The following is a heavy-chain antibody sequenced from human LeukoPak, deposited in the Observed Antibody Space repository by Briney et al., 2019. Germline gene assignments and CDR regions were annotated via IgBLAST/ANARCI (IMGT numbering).Heavy chain of an antibody. V-gene: IGHV5-51*01. J-gene: IGHJ4*02. CDR1: GYSFTSYW. CDR3: ARQPNSGSYVDY. D-gene: IGHD1-26*01. Sequence: GESLKISCQGSGYSFTSYWIGWVRQMPGKGLEWMGIIYPGDSNTKYSPSFQGQVTISADRSISTAYLQWSSLKASDTAMYYCARQPNSGSYVDYWGQGTLVTVSS. CDR2: IYPGDSNT.